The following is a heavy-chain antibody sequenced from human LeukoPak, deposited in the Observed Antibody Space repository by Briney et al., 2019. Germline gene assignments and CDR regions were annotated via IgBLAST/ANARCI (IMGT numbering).Heavy chain of an antibody. Sequence: PSETLSLTCAVYGGSFSGYYWSWIRQPPGKGLEWIGEINHSGSTNYNPSLKSRVTISVDTSKNLFSLKLSSVTAADTAVYYCARGVSEACLPYYYYYYGMDVWGQGTTVTVSS. J-gene: IGHJ6*02. CDR3: ARGVSEACLPYYYYYYGMDV. V-gene: IGHV4-34*01. CDR1: GGSFSGYY. CDR2: INHSGST.